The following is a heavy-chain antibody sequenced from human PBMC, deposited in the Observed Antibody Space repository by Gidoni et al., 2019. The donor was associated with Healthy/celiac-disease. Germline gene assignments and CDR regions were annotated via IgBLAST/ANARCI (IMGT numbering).Heavy chain of an antibody. Sequence: EVQLVESGGGLVQPGRSLRLSCAASGFPFDAYAMHWVRQAPGKGLEWVSGISWNSGSIGYADSVKGRFTISRDNAKNSLYLQMNSLRAEDTALYYCAKHSPSIAAAGTRGYWGQGTLVTVSS. CDR3: AKHSPSIAAAGTRGY. CDR1: GFPFDAYA. CDR2: ISWNSGSI. D-gene: IGHD6-13*01. V-gene: IGHV3-9*01. J-gene: IGHJ4*02.